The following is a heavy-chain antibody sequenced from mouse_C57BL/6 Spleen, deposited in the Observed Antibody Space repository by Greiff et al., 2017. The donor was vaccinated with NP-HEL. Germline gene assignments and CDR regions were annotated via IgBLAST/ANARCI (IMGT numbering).Heavy chain of an antibody. CDR1: GYSFTDYN. CDR3: ARGYYGSSPHYYAMDY. J-gene: IGHJ4*01. D-gene: IGHD1-1*01. CDR2: INPNYGTT. Sequence: EVQGVESGPELVKPGASVKISCKASGYSFTDYNMNWVKQSNGKSLEWIGVINPNYGTTSYNQKFKGKATLTVDQSSSTAYMQLNSLTSEDSAVYYCARGYYGSSPHYYAMDYWGQGTSVTVSS. V-gene: IGHV1-39*01.